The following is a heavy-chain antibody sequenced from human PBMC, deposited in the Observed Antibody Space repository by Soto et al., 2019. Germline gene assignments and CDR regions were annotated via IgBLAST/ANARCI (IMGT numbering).Heavy chain of an antibody. J-gene: IGHJ4*02. CDR1: GFTFSSYG. Sequence: GGSLRLSCAASGFTFSSYGMHWVRQAPGKGLEWVAVIWYDGSNKYYADSVKGRFTISRDNSKNTLYLQMNSLRAEDTAVYYCARLTSSAQRAGFDYWGQGTLVTVSS. CDR3: ARLTSSAQRAGFDY. CDR2: IWYDGSNK. V-gene: IGHV3-33*01. D-gene: IGHD6-19*01.